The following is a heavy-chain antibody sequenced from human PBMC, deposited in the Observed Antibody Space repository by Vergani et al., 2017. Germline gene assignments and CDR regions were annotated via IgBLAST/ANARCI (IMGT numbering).Heavy chain of an antibody. CDR3: ARSTAITTVGSLDYKCGLDI. D-gene: IGHD4-23*01. CDR1: GGSISSYY. V-gene: IGHV4-59*01. Sequence: VQLQESGPGLVKPSETLSLTCTVSGGSISSYYWSWVRQPPGKGLEWIGYIYNNGITKSSPSLKTRLTMSVDRSKMRFPLTLSSVTAVDTAVDYCARSTAITTVGSLDYKCGLDIWGQGTTVIVSS. J-gene: IGHJ6*02. CDR2: IYNNGIT.